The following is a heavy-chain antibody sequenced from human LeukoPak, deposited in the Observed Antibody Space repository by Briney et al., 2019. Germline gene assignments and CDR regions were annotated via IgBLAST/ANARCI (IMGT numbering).Heavy chain of an antibody. CDR1: GGSISSYY. J-gene: IGHJ3*02. D-gene: IGHD1-26*01. Sequence: SETLSLTCTVSGGSISSYYWSWIRQPAGKGLEWIGRIYTSGSTNYNPSLKSRVTMSVDTSKNQFSLKLSSVTAADTAVYYCARDLRFIVGRAAFDIWGQGTMVTVSS. CDR2: IYTSGST. CDR3: ARDLRFIVGRAAFDI. V-gene: IGHV4-4*07.